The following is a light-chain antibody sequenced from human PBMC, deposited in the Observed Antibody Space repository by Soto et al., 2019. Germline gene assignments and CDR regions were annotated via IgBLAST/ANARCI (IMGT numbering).Light chain of an antibody. J-gene: IGKJ1*01. CDR2: DAS. CDR1: QSISSW. Sequence: DIQMTQSPSTLSSSVGDRVTITCRASQSISSWLAWYQQKPGKAPKLLIYDASSMESGVPSMFSGSGSGTEFTLTISSLQADDFATYYCQQYKSYFWTFGQGTKVEIK. V-gene: IGKV1-5*01. CDR3: QQYKSYFWT.